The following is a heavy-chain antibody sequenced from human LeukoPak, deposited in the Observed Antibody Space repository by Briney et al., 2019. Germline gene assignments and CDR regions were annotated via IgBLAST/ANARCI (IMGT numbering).Heavy chain of an antibody. CDR2: INSDGSST. CDR3: ARVIAAAGSIDY. CDR1: GFIFSSYW. D-gene: IGHD6-13*01. Sequence: GGSLRLSCAASGFIFSSYWMHWVRQAPGKGLVWVSRINSDGSSTSYADSVKGRFTTSRDNAKNTLYLQMNSLRAEDTAVYYCARVIAAAGSIDYWGQGTLVTVSS. V-gene: IGHV3-74*01. J-gene: IGHJ4*02.